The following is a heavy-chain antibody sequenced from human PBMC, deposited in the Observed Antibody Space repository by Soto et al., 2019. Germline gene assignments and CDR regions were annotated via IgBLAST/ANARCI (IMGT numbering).Heavy chain of an antibody. Sequence: ASVKVSCKASGYTFTSYGISWVRQAPGQGLEWMGWISAYNGNTNYAQKLQGRVTMTTDTSTSTAYMELRSLSSDDTAVYYCARDQVIAVACMCGGDCYRLDYWGQGTLVTVSS. CDR1: GYTFTSYG. J-gene: IGHJ4*02. CDR3: ARDQVIAVACMCGGDCYRLDY. CDR2: ISAYNGNT. D-gene: IGHD2-21*01. V-gene: IGHV1-18*01.